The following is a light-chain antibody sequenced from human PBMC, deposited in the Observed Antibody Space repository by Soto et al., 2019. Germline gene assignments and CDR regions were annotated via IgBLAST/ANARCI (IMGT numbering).Light chain of an antibody. Sequence: QSALTQPASVSGSPGQSITISCTGTSSDVGGYNYVSWYQHHPGKAPKLIISDVSDRPSGVSNRFSGSKSGNTASLTISGLQAEDEADYFCTSYTSSYPLPFVFGPGTKVTVL. CDR3: TSYTSSYPLPFV. CDR1: SSDVGGYNY. V-gene: IGLV2-14*03. J-gene: IGLJ1*01. CDR2: DVS.